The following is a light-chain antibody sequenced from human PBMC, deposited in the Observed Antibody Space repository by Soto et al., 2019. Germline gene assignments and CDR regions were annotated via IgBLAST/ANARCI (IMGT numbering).Light chain of an antibody. Sequence: QTVVTQEPSFSVSPGGTVTLTCGLSSGSVSACYYPSWYQQPPGKAPRPLIYTTNTRPSGVPDRFSGSILGNKAALTITGPQADDESDYYCVLYIGSGTLVFGGGTKLTVL. V-gene: IGLV8-61*01. CDR1: SGSVSACYY. J-gene: IGLJ2*01. CDR3: VLYIGSGTLV. CDR2: TTN.